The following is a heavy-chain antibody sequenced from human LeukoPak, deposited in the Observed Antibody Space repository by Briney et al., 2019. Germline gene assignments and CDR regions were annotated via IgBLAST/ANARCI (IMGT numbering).Heavy chain of an antibody. CDR3: AKDGSIAVAGKYFDY. J-gene: IGHJ4*02. CDR2: ISWNSGSI. CDR1: GFTFDDYA. D-gene: IGHD6-19*01. V-gene: IGHV3-9*03. Sequence: GGSLRLSCAASGFTFDDYAMHWVRQAPGKGLEWVSGISWNSGSIGYADSVKGRFTISRDNAKNSLYLQMNSLRAEDMALYYCAKDGSIAVAGKYFDYWGQGTPVTVSS.